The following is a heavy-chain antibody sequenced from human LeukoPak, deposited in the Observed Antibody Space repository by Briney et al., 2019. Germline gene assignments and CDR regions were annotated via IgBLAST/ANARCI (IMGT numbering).Heavy chain of an antibody. CDR2: ISGSGNST. CDR1: GFTFRSYA. CDR3: AKSHVSTATGTGRYFDY. J-gene: IGHJ4*02. D-gene: IGHD3-9*01. Sequence: GGSLRLSCAASGFTFRSYAMSWVRQAPGKGLEWVSAISGSGNSTYYADSVKGRFAISRDNSKHTVYLQMDSLRAEDTAVYYCAKSHVSTATGTGRYFDYWGQGTLVTVSS. V-gene: IGHV3-23*01.